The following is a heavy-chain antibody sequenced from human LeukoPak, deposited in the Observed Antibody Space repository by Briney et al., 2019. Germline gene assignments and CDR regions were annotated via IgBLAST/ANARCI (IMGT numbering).Heavy chain of an antibody. J-gene: IGHJ4*02. CDR2: IHYSGST. V-gene: IGHV4-59*08. D-gene: IGHD3-22*01. Sequence: SETLSLTCTVSGGSISDYYWSWIGQSPGKGLEWIGYIHYSGSTNYNPSLKSRVTISLDTSKNQFSLNLRSVTAADTAVYFCARQGDSGRSYDYWGQGTLVTVSS. CDR3: ARQGDSGRSYDY. CDR1: GGSISDYY.